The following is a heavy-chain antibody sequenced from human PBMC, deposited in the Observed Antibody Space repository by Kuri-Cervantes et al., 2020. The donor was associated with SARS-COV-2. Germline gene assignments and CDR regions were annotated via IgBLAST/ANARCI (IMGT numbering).Heavy chain of an antibody. Sequence: ASVKVSCKASGYTFTNNDINWVRQASGQGLEWMGWISAYNGNTNYAQKLQGRVTMTTDTSTSTAYMELRSLRSDDTAVYYCARGLDSGSYLSPWGADYWGQGTLVTVSS. CDR2: ISAYNGNT. CDR1: GYTFTNND. CDR3: ARGLDSGSYLSPWGADY. D-gene: IGHD1-26*01. V-gene: IGHV1-18*01. J-gene: IGHJ4*02.